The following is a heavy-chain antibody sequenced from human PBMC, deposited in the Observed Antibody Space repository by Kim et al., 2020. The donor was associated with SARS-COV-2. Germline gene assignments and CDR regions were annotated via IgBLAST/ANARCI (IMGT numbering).Heavy chain of an antibody. D-gene: IGHD3-10*01. CDR2: INYRGTT. V-gene: IGHV4-34*01. J-gene: IGHJ6*01. CDR1: GGSFSGYF. CDR3: ARRAYSGSGRACGGMDA. Sequence: SETLSLTCAVYGGSFSGYFWTWIRQPPGKGLEWIGEINYRGTTNYSPSLKSRVTISEDPSKNQFSLQLSSVTAADTAAYYCARRAYSGSGRACGGMDAW.